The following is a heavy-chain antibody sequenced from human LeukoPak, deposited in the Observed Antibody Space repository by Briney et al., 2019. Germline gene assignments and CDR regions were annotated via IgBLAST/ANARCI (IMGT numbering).Heavy chain of an antibody. D-gene: IGHD5-12*01. J-gene: IGHJ6*02. V-gene: IGHV1-2*02. CDR1: GYTFTGYY. CDR2: INPNSGGT. CDR3: ARLGYSGYEPYYYYGMDV. Sequence: ASVKVSCKAPGYTFTGYYMHWVRQAPGQGLEWMGWINPNSGGTNYAQKFQGRVTMTRDTSISTAYMELSRLRSDDTAVYYCARLGYSGYEPYYYYGMDVWGQGTTVTVSS.